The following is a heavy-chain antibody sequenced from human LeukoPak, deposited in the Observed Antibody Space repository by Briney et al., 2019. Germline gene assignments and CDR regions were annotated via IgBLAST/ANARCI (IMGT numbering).Heavy chain of an antibody. CDR2: IHSSGGS. Sequence: PSETLSLTCTVSGASISNYYWSWIRQTPEKGLEWMGHIHSSGGSSYYPSLKSRLTLSIDTSRNQLSLKLPSVTAAHTAVYFCARLGSYHDFWGQGALVTVSS. J-gene: IGHJ4*02. V-gene: IGHV4-4*09. CDR3: ARLGSYHDF. D-gene: IGHD1-26*01. CDR1: GASISNYY.